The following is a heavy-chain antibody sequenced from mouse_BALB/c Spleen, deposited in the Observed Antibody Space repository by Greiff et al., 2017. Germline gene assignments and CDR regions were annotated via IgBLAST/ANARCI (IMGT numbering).Heavy chain of an antibody. Sequence: EVQRVESGGGLVQPGGSRKLSCAASGFTFSSFGMHWVRQAPEKGLEWVAYISSGSSTIYYADTVKGRFTISRDNPKNTLFLQMTSLRSEDTAMYYCARSRHLRLGAMDYWGQGTSVTVSS. D-gene: IGHD1-2*01. CDR1: GFTFSSFG. CDR2: ISSGSSTI. J-gene: IGHJ4*01. CDR3: ARSRHLRLGAMDY. V-gene: IGHV5-17*02.